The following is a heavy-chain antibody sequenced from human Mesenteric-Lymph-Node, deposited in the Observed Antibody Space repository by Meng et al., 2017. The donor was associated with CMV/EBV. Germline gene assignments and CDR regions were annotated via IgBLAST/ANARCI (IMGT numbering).Heavy chain of an antibody. CDR1: GGSMSSSWHY. D-gene: IGHD3-10*01. Sequence: LVKPPVSLALKCTVAGGSMSSSWHYWGWIRQPTGKGLEWIGSIFYSGSAHYNPALESRVTISIDKSKNEFFLNLGSVTAADTAMYFCARDALTYSYGPGWIDPWGQGTLVTVSS. CDR3: ARDALTYSYGPGWIDP. J-gene: IGHJ5*02. V-gene: IGHV4-39*02. CDR2: IFYSGSA.